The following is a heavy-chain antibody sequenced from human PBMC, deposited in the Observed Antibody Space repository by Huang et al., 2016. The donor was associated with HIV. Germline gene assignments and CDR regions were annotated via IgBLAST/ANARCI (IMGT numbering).Heavy chain of an antibody. CDR1: GFTFSGFG. D-gene: IGHD2-15*01. CDR3: AKESRWFSSFDH. J-gene: IGHJ4*02. Sequence: QVQLVESGGGVVQPGTSLRLSCAASGFTFSGFGLHWVRQAPGKGLVWVAVSSYDGRNQFYAGSVKCRFTISRDNSDNTLYLQMNSLRTDDTALYYCAKESRWFSSFDHWGQGELVSVSS. V-gene: IGHV3-30*18. CDR2: SSYDGRNQ.